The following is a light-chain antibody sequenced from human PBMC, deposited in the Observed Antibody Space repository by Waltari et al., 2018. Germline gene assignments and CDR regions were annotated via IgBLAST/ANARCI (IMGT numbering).Light chain of an antibody. J-gene: IGKJ1*01. CDR2: GAS. CDR3: QQYNNWWT. Sequence: EIVMTKSPATLSVSPGERATLSCRASQSVSSSLAWYQQKPGQAPRLLVYGASTRATGIPARFSGSGSGTEFTLTISSLQSEDFAVYYCQQYNNWWTFGQGTKVEIK. V-gene: IGKV3-15*01. CDR1: QSVSSS.